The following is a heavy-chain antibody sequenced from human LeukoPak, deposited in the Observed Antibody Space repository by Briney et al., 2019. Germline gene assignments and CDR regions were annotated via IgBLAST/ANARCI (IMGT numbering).Heavy chain of an antibody. CDR2: ISGSGGST. CDR3: AKVLDGSGSYSWYFDL. Sequence: GGSLRLSCAASGFTVSSNYMSWVRQAPGKGLEWVSAISGSGGSTYYADSVKGRFTISRDNSKNTLYLQMNSLRAEDTAVYYCAKVLDGSGSYSWYFDLWGRGTLVTVSS. CDR1: GFTVSSNY. J-gene: IGHJ2*01. D-gene: IGHD3-10*01. V-gene: IGHV3-23*01.